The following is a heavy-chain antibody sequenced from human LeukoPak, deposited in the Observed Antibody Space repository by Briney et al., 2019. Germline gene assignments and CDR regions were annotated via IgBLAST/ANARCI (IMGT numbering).Heavy chain of an antibody. V-gene: IGHV3-48*01. J-gene: IGHJ4*02. D-gene: IGHD6-19*01. CDR2: ISSSSSTI. Sequence: GGSLRLSCAASGFTFSSYSMNWVRQAPGKGLEWVSYISSSSSTIYYADSVKGRFTISRDNSKNTLYLQMNSLRAEDTAVYYCAKSSGRSATSKYYFDYWGQGTLVTVSS. CDR3: AKSSGRSATSKYYFDY. CDR1: GFTFSSYS.